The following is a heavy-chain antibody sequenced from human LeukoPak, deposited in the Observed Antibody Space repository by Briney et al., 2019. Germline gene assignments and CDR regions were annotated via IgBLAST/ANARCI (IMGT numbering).Heavy chain of an antibody. CDR3: ARDGDTTIVNFAFDI. D-gene: IGHD3-16*02. CDR2: ISSSSSSM. V-gene: IGHV3-48*02. J-gene: IGHJ3*02. Sequence: GGSLRLSCVASGFTFSSYSMNGVREAPGKGLEWVSYISSSSSSMYYADSVKGRFTISRDNAKNSLHLQLNSLRDEDTAVYYCARDGDTTIVNFAFDIWGQGTMVTVSS. CDR1: GFTFSSYS.